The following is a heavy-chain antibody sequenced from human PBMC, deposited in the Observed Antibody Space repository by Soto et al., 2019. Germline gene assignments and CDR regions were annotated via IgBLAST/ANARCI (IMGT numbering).Heavy chain of an antibody. D-gene: IGHD2-21*01. CDR1: GFTFNRFW. J-gene: IGHJ3*01. CDR2: INQDAIKT. CDR3: TRYSAPSREVRYDAFVS. Sequence: EVRLVESGGGLVQPGGSLRLSCAASGFTFNRFWMTWVRQAPGKGLEWVANINQDAIKTNYGNSVRGRFTLSRDNARNSQYRQLNNLRSEHTAFYYCTRYSAPSREVRYDAFVSWGQGTMVTLSS. V-gene: IGHV3-7*05.